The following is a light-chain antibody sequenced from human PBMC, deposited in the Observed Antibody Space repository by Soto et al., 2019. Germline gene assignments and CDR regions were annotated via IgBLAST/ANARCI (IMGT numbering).Light chain of an antibody. Sequence: QSVLTQPPCASGTPGQRVTISCSGSSPNIGGNYVYWYQHLPGTAPRLLIYNNNQRPSGVPDRFSGSKSGPSASLAINGLRSEDEADYYCAAWDNSFSGSLVFGTGTKVTVL. CDR3: AAWDNSFSGSLV. CDR1: SPNIGGNY. J-gene: IGLJ1*01. V-gene: IGLV1-47*02. CDR2: NNN.